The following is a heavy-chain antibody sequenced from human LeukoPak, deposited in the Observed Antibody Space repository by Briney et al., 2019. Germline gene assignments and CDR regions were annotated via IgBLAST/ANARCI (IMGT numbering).Heavy chain of an antibody. D-gene: IGHD6-19*01. V-gene: IGHV3-48*02. CDR3: ANQPGLYDNGWSTTYHFFGLDV. Sequence: GGSLRLSCAASGFTFSSYSMNWVRQAPGKGLEWISYINIRSSAIHYADSVKGRFTISRDNAKNSLYLQMNSLRDEDTAVYYCANQPGLYDNGWSTTYHFFGLDVWGQGTTVIVSS. J-gene: IGHJ6*02. CDR1: GFTFSSYS. CDR2: INIRSSAI.